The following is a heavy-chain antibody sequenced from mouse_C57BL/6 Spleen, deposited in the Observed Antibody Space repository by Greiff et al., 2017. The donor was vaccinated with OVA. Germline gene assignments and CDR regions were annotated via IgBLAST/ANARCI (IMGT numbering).Heavy chain of an antibody. V-gene: IGHV1-69*01. Sequence: QVQLQQPGAELVTPGASVKLSCKASGYTFTSYSMHWVKQRPGQGLEWIGEIDPSDSYTNYNQKFKGKSTLTVDKSSSTAYMQLSSLTSEDSAVYYCFYSNYLFAYWGQGTLVTVSA. CDR3: FYSNYLFAY. J-gene: IGHJ3*01. CDR2: IDPSDSYT. D-gene: IGHD2-5*01. CDR1: GYTFTSYS.